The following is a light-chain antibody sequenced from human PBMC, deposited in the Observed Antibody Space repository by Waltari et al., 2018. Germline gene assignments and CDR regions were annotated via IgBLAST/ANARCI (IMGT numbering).Light chain of an antibody. CDR2: GSS. CDR3: QQYNQWPLT. Sequence: EIVMTQSPATLSVSRGGSATLSCRASLSIDDSLAWYQQKPVQPPRLLIHGSSTRDTGVPVRFSGSGSGTAFTLTITGLQSEDFAVYFCQQYNQWPLTFGRGTKVEIK. V-gene: IGKV3-15*01. J-gene: IGKJ4*01. CDR1: LSIDDS.